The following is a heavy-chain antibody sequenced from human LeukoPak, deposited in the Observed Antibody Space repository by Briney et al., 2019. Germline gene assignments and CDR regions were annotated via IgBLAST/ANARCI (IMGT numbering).Heavy chain of an antibody. Sequence: PGGSLRLSCVASGFTFSSYWMSWVRQAPGKGLEWVANIKQDGSEKYYVDSVKGRFTISRDNAKNSLYLQMNSLRAEDTAVYYCARGYSGSYWGQGTPVTVSS. CDR3: ARGYSGSY. J-gene: IGHJ4*02. CDR1: GFTFSSYW. V-gene: IGHV3-7*01. D-gene: IGHD1-26*01. CDR2: IKQDGSEK.